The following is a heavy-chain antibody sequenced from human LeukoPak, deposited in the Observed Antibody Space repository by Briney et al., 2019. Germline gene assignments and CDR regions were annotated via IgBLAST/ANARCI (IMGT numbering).Heavy chain of an antibody. CDR2: ISGSGGST. Sequence: GGSLRLACAASGFTFSSYAMSWVRQAPGKGLEWVSAISGSGGSTYYADSVKGRFTISRDNSKNTLYLQMNSLRAEDTAVYYCAKEGLRQYYYDSSGYPTPPFDYWGQGTLVTVSS. J-gene: IGHJ4*02. CDR1: GFTFSSYA. CDR3: AKEGLRQYYYDSSGYPTPPFDY. V-gene: IGHV3-23*01. D-gene: IGHD3-22*01.